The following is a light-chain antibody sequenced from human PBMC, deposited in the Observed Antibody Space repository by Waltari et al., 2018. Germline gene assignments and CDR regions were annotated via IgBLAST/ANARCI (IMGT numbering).Light chain of an antibody. CDR3: QQYNNWPYT. CDR2: GVS. J-gene: IGKJ2*01. Sequence: EIVMTQSPATLSVSPGERATLPCRASQSISTNLAWYQQKPGQSPRFLIYGVSTRATGIPARFSGSGSATEFTLTISSMQSEDFAVYYCQQYNNWPYTFGQGTKLEIK. V-gene: IGKV3-15*01. CDR1: QSISTN.